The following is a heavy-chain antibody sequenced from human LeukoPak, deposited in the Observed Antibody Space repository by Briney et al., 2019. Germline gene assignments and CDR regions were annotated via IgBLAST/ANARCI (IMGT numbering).Heavy chain of an antibody. D-gene: IGHD6-13*01. V-gene: IGHV1-69*05. J-gene: IGHJ6*03. Sequence: GASVKVSCKASGGTFSSYAISWVRQAPGQGLEWMGGIIPIFGTANYAQKFQGRVTITTDESTSTAYMELSSLRSEDTAVYYCARARLGDVSSSWYYYYMDVWGKGTTVTVSS. CDR3: ARARLGDVSSSWYYYYMDV. CDR2: IIPIFGTA. CDR1: GGTFSSYA.